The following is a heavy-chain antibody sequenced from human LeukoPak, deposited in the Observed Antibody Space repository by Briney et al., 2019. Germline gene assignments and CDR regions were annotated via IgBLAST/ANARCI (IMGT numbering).Heavy chain of an antibody. Sequence: SVRVSCKASGGTFSSYAISWVRQAPGQGLEWMGGIIPIFGTANYAQKFQGRVTITTDESTSTAYMELSSLRSEDTAVYYCARGRDGYNTRWGQGTLVTVSS. CDR2: IIPIFGTA. J-gene: IGHJ1*01. CDR1: GGTFSSYA. D-gene: IGHD5-24*01. CDR3: ARGRDGYNTR. V-gene: IGHV1-69*05.